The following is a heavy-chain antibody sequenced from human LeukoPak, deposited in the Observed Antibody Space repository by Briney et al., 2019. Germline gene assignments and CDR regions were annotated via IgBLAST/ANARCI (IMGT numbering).Heavy chain of an antibody. CDR3: AKVRDYDILTGYFPYYFDC. J-gene: IGHJ4*02. CDR1: GFTFSSYA. V-gene: IGHV3-23*01. CDR2: ISGSGGST. Sequence: GGSLRLSCAASGFTFSSYAMSWVRQAPGKGLEWVSAISGSGGSTYYTDSVKGRFTISRDNSKKTLHLQMNSLTAEDTAVYYCAKVRDYDILTGYFPYYFDCWGQGTLVTVSS. D-gene: IGHD3-9*01.